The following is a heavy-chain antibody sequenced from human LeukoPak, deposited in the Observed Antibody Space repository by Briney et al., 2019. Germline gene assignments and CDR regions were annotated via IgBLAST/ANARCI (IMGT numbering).Heavy chain of an antibody. J-gene: IGHJ5*02. CDR3: ARGRAIVGYSVWFDP. CDR1: GGSISSGGYY. V-gene: IGHV4-31*03. D-gene: IGHD1-26*01. CDR2: IYYSGST. Sequence: SETLSLTCTVSGGSISSGGYYWSWIRQHPGKGLEWIGYIYYSGSTYYNPSLKSRVTISVDTSKNQFSLKLSSVTAADTAVYYCARGRAIVGYSVWFDPWGQGTLVTVSS.